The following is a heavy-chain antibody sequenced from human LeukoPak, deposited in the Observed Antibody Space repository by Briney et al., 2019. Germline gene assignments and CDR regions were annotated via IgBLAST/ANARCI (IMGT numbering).Heavy chain of an antibody. Sequence: SETLSLTCTVSGGSISNYYWSWIRQPPGKGLEWIGYIYYSGSTNYNPSLKSRVTISVDTSKNQFSLKLSSVTAADTAVYYCARGYSSSWTPNDAFDIWGQGTMVTVSS. J-gene: IGHJ3*02. CDR2: IYYSGST. V-gene: IGHV4-59*01. D-gene: IGHD6-13*01. CDR3: ARGYSSSWTPNDAFDI. CDR1: GGSISNYY.